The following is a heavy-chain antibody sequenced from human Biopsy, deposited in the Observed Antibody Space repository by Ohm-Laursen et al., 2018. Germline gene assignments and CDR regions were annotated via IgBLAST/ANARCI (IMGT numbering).Heavy chain of an antibody. CDR2: VNPVAEAT. D-gene: IGHD2-21*01. Sequence: GASVKVSCKASGYNFGNYYINWARKVPGQGLEWLGVVNPVAEATMYAQKFQDRITLTRDASTNTVYMDLTSLTSEDTAVYYCARESPLRLGVCGAIRCFKEVFGMDVWGQGTTVIVSS. J-gene: IGHJ6*02. CDR1: GYNFGNYY. CDR3: ARESPLRLGVCGAIRCFKEVFGMDV. V-gene: IGHV1-46*01.